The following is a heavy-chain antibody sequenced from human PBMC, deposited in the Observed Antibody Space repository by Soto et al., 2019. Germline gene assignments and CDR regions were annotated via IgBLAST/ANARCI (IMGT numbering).Heavy chain of an antibody. D-gene: IGHD3-16*01. CDR1: GFTFSSYW. V-gene: IGHV3-74*01. J-gene: IGHJ4*02. CDR3: ARVARGAWGVFEN. CDR2: ADYDASTT. Sequence: EVQLVESGGGLVQPGGSLRLSCAASGFTFSSYWMHWVRQAPGKGLVWVSRADYDASTTNYADSVKGRFTISRDNAKNTLYLQMHSLTAEDTAIYYCARVARGAWGVFENWGQGPLVTVSS.